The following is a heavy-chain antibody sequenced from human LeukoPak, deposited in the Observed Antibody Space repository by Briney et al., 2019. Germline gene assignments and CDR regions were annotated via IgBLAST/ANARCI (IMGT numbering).Heavy chain of an antibody. Sequence: ASVKVSCKVSGYTLTELAMHGVRQAPGEGLEWRGGFDPEDGETVYAQKFQGRVTMTEDTSTDTAYMELSSLSSADTAVYFCATYSGYYYYWGQGTLVTVSS. CDR2: FDPEDGET. CDR3: ATYSGYYYY. D-gene: IGHD3-3*01. V-gene: IGHV1-24*01. CDR1: GYTLTELA. J-gene: IGHJ4*02.